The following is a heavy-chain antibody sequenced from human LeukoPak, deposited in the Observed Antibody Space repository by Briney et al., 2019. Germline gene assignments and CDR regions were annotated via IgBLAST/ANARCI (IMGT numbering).Heavy chain of an antibody. CDR3: AKDGIAAAGTSLVGYYYYYMDV. CDR2: ISWNSGSI. D-gene: IGHD6-13*01. Sequence: PGRSLRLSCAASGFTFDDYAMHWVRQAPGKGLEWVSGISWNSGSIGYADSVKGRFTISRDNAKNSLYLQMNSLRAEDTALYYCAKDGIAAAGTSLVGYYYYYMDVWGKGTTVTVSS. CDR1: GFTFDDYA. J-gene: IGHJ6*03. V-gene: IGHV3-9*01.